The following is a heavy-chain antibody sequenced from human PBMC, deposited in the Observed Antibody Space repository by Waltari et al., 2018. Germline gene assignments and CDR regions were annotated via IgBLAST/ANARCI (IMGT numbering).Heavy chain of an antibody. J-gene: IGHJ5*02. V-gene: IGHV4-59*11. CDR3: ARSAVSSSYNWFDP. CDR2: IYYSGST. Sequence: QVQLQESGPGLVKPSETLSLTCTVSGGSISSHYWSWIRQPPGKGLEWIGYIYYSGSTNYNPSLKSRVTISVDTSKNQFSLKLSSVTAADTAVYYCARSAVSSSYNWFDPWGQGTLVTVSS. D-gene: IGHD6-6*01. CDR1: GGSISSHY.